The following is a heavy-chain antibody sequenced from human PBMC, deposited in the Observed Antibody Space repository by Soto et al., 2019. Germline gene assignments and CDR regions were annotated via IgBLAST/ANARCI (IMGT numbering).Heavy chain of an antibody. CDR2: ISAYNGNT. CDR1: GYTFTSYG. CDR3: ARDREGIVGATSVYYYGMDV. D-gene: IGHD1-26*01. Sequence: ASVKVSCKASGYTFTSYGISGVRQAPGQGLEWMGWISAYNGNTNYAQKLQGRVTMTTDTSTSTAYMELRSLRPDDTAVYYCARDREGIVGATSVYYYGMDVWGQGTTVTVSS. V-gene: IGHV1-18*01. J-gene: IGHJ6*02.